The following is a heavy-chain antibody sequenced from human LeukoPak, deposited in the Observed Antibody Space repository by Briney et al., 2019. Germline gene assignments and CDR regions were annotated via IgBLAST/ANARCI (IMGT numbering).Heavy chain of an antibody. CDR3: ANGGIVVATTGY. V-gene: IGHV3-30*18. Sequence: PGGSLRLSCAASGFTFSSYGTHWVRQAPGKGLEWVAVISNDGNNKYYAESVKGRFTISRDNSKNTLYLQMNSLRAEDTAVYYCANGGIVVATTGYWGQGTLVTVSS. CDR2: ISNDGNNK. J-gene: IGHJ4*02. CDR1: GFTFSSYG. D-gene: IGHD6-19*01.